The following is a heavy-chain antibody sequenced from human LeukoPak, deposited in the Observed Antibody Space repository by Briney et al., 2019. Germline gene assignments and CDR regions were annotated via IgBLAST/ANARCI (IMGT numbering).Heavy chain of an antibody. CDR1: GFTFSSYW. Sequence: GGSLRLSCAASGFTFSSYWMHWVRQAPGKGLVWVSRINSDGSSTSYADSVKGRFTISRDNAKNSLYLQMNSLRAEDTAVYYCASTPVEGTVTSADYYYYMDVWGKGTTVTVSS. V-gene: IGHV3-74*01. D-gene: IGHD4-11*01. CDR2: INSDGSST. CDR3: ASTPVEGTVTSADYYYYMDV. J-gene: IGHJ6*03.